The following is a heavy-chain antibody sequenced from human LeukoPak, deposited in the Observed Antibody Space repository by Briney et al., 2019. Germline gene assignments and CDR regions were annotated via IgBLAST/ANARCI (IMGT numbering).Heavy chain of an antibody. D-gene: IGHD3-10*01. V-gene: IGHV4-31*03. J-gene: IGHJ5*02. CDR1: GGSISSGGYY. Sequence: PSETLSLTCTVSGGSISSGGYYWSWIRQHPGKGLEWIGYIYYSGSTYYNPSLKSRVTISVDTSKNQFSLKLSSVTAADTAVYYCAREGGPYSAGGYDWFDPWGQGTLVTVSS. CDR3: AREGGPYSAGGYDWFDP. CDR2: IYYSGST.